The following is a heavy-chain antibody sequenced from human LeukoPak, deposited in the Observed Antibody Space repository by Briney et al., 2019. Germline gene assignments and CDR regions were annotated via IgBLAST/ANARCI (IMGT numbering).Heavy chain of an antibody. CDR1: GYTFTSYA. CDR3: ARDRRQWLVFSAWFDP. CDR2: IIPIFGTA. V-gene: IGHV1-69*06. D-gene: IGHD6-19*01. J-gene: IGHJ5*02. Sequence: SVKVSCKASGYTFTSYAISWVRQAPGQGLEWMGGIIPIFGTANYAQKFQGRVTITADKSTSTAYMELSSLRSEDTAVYYCARDRRQWLVFSAWFDPWGQGTLVTVSS.